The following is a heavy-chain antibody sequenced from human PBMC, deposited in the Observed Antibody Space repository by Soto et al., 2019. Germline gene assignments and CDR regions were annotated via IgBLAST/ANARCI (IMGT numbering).Heavy chain of an antibody. V-gene: IGHV4-31*03. CDR2: IYYSGST. J-gene: IGHJ4*02. Sequence: SETLSLTCTVSGGSISSGGYYWSWIRQHPGKGLEWIGYIYYSGSTYYNPSLKSRVTISVDTSKNQFSLKLSSVTAAVTAVYDCARDPRDSCSSGLVYWVQGTLVTVSS. CDR1: GGSISSGGYY. D-gene: IGHD6-6*01. CDR3: ARDPRDSCSSGLVY.